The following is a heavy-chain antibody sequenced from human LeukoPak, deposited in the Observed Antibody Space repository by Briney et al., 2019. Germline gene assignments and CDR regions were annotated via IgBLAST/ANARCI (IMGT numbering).Heavy chain of an antibody. Sequence: GGSLRLSCAASGFTFDDYAMHWVRQAPGKGLEWVSGISWNSGSIGYADSVKGRFTISRDNAKNSLYLQMNSLRAEDTAVYYCARDNTWDDIDYWGQGTLVTVSS. CDR2: ISWNSGSI. D-gene: IGHD3-9*01. CDR3: ARDNTWDDIDY. CDR1: GFTFDDYA. J-gene: IGHJ4*02. V-gene: IGHV3-9*01.